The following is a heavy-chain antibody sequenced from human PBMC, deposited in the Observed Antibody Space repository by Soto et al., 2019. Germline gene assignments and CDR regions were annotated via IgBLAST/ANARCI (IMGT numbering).Heavy chain of an antibody. CDR2: IDPSDSYT. CDR3: ARSIEVDGKDYYYGMDV. J-gene: IGHJ6*02. V-gene: IGHV5-10-1*01. CDR1: GYIFTSDC. Sequence: GESLNISCKFSGYIFTSDCISLVRQMPGKGLEWMGRIDPSDSYTNYSPSFQGHVTISADNSISTAYLQWSSLKASDTAMYYCARSIEVDGKDYYYGMDVWGQGTTVTVSS. D-gene: IGHD6-19*01.